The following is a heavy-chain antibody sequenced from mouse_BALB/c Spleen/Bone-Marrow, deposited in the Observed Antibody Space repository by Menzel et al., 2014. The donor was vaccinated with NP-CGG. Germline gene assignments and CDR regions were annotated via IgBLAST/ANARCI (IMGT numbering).Heavy chain of an antibody. CDR3: ARLNYYGNLFV. D-gene: IGHD1-1*01. Sequence: VQLKESGGGLVQPGGSLKLSCAASGFDFRRYWMSWVRQAPEKGLEWIGEINPDSSTINYTPSLKDKFIISRDNAKNTLYLQMTKVRSEDTALYYCARLNYYGNLFVWGAGTTVTVSS. CDR2: INPDSSTI. V-gene: IGHV4-1*02. J-gene: IGHJ1*01. CDR1: GFDFRRYW.